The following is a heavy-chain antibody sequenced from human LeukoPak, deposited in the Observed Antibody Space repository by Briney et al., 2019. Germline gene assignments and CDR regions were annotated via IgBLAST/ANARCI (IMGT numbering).Heavy chain of an antibody. V-gene: IGHV3-48*03. D-gene: IGHD3-10*01. CDR2: VSSSGNII. CDR1: GFILSDYD. J-gene: IGHJ4*02. CDR3: ARRWFGSPDY. Sequence: GGSLRLSCAASGFILSDYDINWVRQAPAKGLEWVSYVSSSGNIIYYAVYVKGRFTISRDDAKNSLYLQMDSLRAEDTAVYYCARRWFGSPDYWGQGTLVTVSS.